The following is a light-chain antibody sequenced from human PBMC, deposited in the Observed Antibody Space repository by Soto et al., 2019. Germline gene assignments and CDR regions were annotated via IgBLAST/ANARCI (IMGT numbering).Light chain of an antibody. CDR1: QSISSW. V-gene: IGKV1-5*01. Sequence: DIQMTQSPSTLSASVGDRVTITCRDSQSISSWLAWYQQKPGKASKLLIYDASSLESGVPSRFSGSGSGTEFTLTISSLQPDDFATYYCQQYNSYSPWTFGQGTKVEIK. J-gene: IGKJ1*01. CDR3: QQYNSYSPWT. CDR2: DAS.